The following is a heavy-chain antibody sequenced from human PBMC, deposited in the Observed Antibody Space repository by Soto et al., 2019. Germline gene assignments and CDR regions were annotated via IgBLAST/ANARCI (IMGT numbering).Heavy chain of an antibody. CDR2: ISAYNGNT. CDR3: ARDSSSWIDYYYGMDV. Sequence: QVQLVQSGAEVKKPGASVKVSCKASGYTFTSCGISWVRQAPGQGLEWMGWISAYNGNTNYAQKLQGRVTMTTDTSTSTAYMELRSLRSDDTAVYYCARDSSSWIDYYYGMDVWGQGTTVTVSS. J-gene: IGHJ6*02. CDR1: GYTFTSCG. D-gene: IGHD6-13*01. V-gene: IGHV1-18*01.